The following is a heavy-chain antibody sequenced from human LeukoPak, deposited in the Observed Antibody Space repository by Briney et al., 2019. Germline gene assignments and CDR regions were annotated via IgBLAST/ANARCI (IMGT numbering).Heavy chain of an antibody. CDR3: AKAGLYYDSSGYYDEYYFDY. V-gene: IGHV3-23*01. CDR1: GFTFSSYA. Sequence: GGSLRLSCAASGFTFSSYAMSWVRQAPGKGLEWVSAISGSGGSTYHADSVKGRFTISRDNSKNTLYLQMNSLRAEDTAVYYCAKAGLYYDSSGYYDEYYFDYWGQGTLVTVSS. D-gene: IGHD3-22*01. J-gene: IGHJ4*02. CDR2: ISGSGGST.